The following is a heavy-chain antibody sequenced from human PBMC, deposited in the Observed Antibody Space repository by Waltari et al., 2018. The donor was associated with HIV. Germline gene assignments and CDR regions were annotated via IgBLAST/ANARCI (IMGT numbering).Heavy chain of an antibody. CDR1: GYTLTSSD. Sequence: QVQLVQSGAEVKKPGASVKVSCKASGYTLTSSDINWLRRATGKGLEWMGWMNPNSGNTTSAQKFQGRVTMTRSTSISTAYMELSSLRSEDTAVYYCARARNYYHDNGMDVWGQGTTVTVSS. V-gene: IGHV1-8*01. CDR3: ARARNYYHDNGMDV. CDR2: MNPNSGNT. J-gene: IGHJ6*02.